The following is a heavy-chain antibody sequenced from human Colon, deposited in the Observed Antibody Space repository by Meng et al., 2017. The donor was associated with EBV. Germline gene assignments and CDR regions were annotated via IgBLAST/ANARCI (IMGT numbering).Heavy chain of an antibody. CDR3: ARRKAAAAPLDY. D-gene: IGHD6-13*01. J-gene: IGHJ4*02. CDR1: GFSLSTTGVG. CDR2: IFWDDDK. V-gene: IGHV2-5*02. Sequence: QITLKESGPTLVKPTQTLTLTCTFSGFSLSTTGVGVAWIRQPPGKALEWLALIFWDDDKHYSPSLKSRVTVTKDTSKRQVVLTMTNMDPMDTATYYCARRKAAAAPLDYWSQGTVATVTS.